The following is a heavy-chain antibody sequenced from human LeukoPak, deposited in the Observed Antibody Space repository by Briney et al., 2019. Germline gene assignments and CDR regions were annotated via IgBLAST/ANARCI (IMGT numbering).Heavy chain of an antibody. CDR2: IYYSGST. Sequence: PSETLSLTCTVSGGSISSSSYYWGWIRQPPGKGLEWIGSIYYSGSTYYNPSLKSRVTISVDTSKNQFSLKLSSVTAADTAVYYCARPVIPRGNWFDPWGQGTLVTVSS. CDR3: ARPVIPRGNWFDP. V-gene: IGHV4-39*07. J-gene: IGHJ5*02. CDR1: GGSISSSSYY. D-gene: IGHD4-23*01.